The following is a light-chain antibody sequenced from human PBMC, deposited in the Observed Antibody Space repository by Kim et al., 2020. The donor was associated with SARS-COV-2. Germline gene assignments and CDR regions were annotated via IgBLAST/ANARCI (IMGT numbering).Light chain of an antibody. Sequence: SYELTQPLSVSVALGQTATIPCGGSNIENKNVHWYHQRPGQAPVLVMYRDKKRPSGIPERLSGSNSGNTATLTINRVEPGDEGDYYCQAWDSRTVVFGGGTQLTVL. CDR2: RDK. J-gene: IGLJ2*01. CDR3: QAWDSRTVV. CDR1: NIENKN. V-gene: IGLV3-9*01.